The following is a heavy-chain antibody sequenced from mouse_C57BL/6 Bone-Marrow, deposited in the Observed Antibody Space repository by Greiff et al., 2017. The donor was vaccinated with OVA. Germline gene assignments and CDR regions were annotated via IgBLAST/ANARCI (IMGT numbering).Heavy chain of an antibody. J-gene: IGHJ3*01. CDR1: GYTFTSYG. CDR2: IYPRSGNT. Sequence: LQESGAELARPGASVKLSCKASGYTFTSYGISWVKQRTGQGLEWIGEIYPRSGNTYYNEKFKGKATLTADKSSSTAYMELRSLTSEDSAVYFCARDYYSPAWFAYWGQGTLVTVSA. D-gene: IGHD2-12*01. CDR3: ARDYYSPAWFAY. V-gene: IGHV1-81*01.